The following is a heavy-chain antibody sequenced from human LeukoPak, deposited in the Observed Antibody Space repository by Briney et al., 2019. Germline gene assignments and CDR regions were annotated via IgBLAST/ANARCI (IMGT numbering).Heavy chain of an antibody. V-gene: IGHV3-23*01. D-gene: IGHD2-2*01. J-gene: IGHJ4*02. CDR2: ISGSGGST. Sequence: GGSLRLSCAASGFTFSSYAMSWVRQAPGKGLEWVSAISGSGGSTYYADSVKGRFTISRDNSKNTLYLQMNGLRAEDTAVYYCAKNYLSIVVVPTNYWGQGTLVTVSS. CDR1: GFTFSSYA. CDR3: AKNYLSIVVVPTNY.